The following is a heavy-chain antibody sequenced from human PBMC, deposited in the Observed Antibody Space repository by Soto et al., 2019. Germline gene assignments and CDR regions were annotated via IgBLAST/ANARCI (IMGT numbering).Heavy chain of an antibody. CDR1: GCTFSSYA. CDR3: ARYWAGGIAAAALNWFDP. V-gene: IGHV1-69*13. D-gene: IGHD6-13*01. Sequence: ASVKVSCKASGCTFSSYAISWVRQAPGQGLEWMGGIIPIFGTANYAQKFQGRVTITADESTSTAYMELSSLRSEDTAVYYCARYWAGGIAAAALNWFDPWGQGTLVTSPQ. J-gene: IGHJ5*02. CDR2: IIPIFGTA.